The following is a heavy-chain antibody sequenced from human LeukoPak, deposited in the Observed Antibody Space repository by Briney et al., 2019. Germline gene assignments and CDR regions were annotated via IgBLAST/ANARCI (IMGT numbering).Heavy chain of an antibody. CDR3: AKDPFGHPFNY. V-gene: IGHV3-30*02. CDR2: IPYDGNNK. Sequence: PGGSLRLSCAASGFTFRSYGMHWVRQAPGKGLEWVAFIPYDGNNKYYADSVKGRFIISRDNSKNTLYLQMNSLRTEDTAVFYCAKDPFGHPFNYWGQGTLVTVSS. CDR1: GFTFRSYG. D-gene: IGHD3-10*01. J-gene: IGHJ4*02.